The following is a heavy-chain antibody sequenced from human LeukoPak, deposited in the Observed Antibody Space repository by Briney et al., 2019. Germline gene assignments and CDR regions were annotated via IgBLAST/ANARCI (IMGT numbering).Heavy chain of an antibody. D-gene: IGHD4-17*01. CDR1: GFIFDGYA. Sequence: GGSLRLSCAAPGFIFDGYAVHWVRQAPGKGLEWVSGLDWNSGRTDYADSVKGRFTISSDNARSSLYLQMNSLRTEDTALYYCTKDVLPGGADVWGQGATVTVSS. J-gene: IGHJ6*02. V-gene: IGHV3-9*01. CDR3: TKDVLPGGADV. CDR2: LDWNSGRT.